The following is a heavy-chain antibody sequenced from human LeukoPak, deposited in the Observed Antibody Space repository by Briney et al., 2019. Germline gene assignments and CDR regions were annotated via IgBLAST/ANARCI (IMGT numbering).Heavy chain of an antibody. CDR1: GYSISSGYY. CDR3: ARDSIGYSSSPSCFDY. V-gene: IGHV4-38-2*02. D-gene: IGHD6-6*01. CDR2: IYHSGST. Sequence: PSETLSLTCTVSGYSISSGYYWGWIRQPPGKGLEWIGSIYHSGSTYYTPSLKSRVTISVDTSKNQFSLKLSSVTAADTAVYYCARDSIGYSSSPSCFDYWGQGTLVTVSS. J-gene: IGHJ4*02.